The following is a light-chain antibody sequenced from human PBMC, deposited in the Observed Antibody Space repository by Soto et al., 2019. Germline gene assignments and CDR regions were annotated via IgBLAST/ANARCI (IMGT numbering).Light chain of an antibody. CDR1: QSIGTY. J-gene: IGKJ1*01. Sequence: DIQVTQSPSSLPASVGDRVTITCRASQSIGTYLNWYHQKPGKAPQLLIYGESTLQSGVPSRFSGSGSGTHFTLTINSLQPEDFGTFSCQQSYSTPTFGQGTKVDIK. V-gene: IGKV1-39*01. CDR2: GES. CDR3: QQSYSTPT.